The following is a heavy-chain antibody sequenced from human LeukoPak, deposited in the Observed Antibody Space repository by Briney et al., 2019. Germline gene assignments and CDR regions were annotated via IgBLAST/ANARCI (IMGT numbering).Heavy chain of an antibody. J-gene: IGHJ4*02. V-gene: IGHV3-23*01. CDR2: INGSGGST. D-gene: IGHD6-13*01. CDR3: AKDDPTRYSSHDY. Sequence: GGSLRLSCAASGFTFSSYAMSWVRQAPGKGLEWVSAINGSGGSTYYADSVKGRFTIPRDNFKNTLYLKMNSLRAEETAVNSCAKDDPTRYSSHDYWGQGTLVTVSS. CDR1: GFTFSSYA.